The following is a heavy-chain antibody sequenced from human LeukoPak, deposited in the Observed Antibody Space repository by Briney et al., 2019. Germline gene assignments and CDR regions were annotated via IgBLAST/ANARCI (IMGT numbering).Heavy chain of an antibody. D-gene: IGHD3-10*01. Sequence: GGSLRLSCAASGFTFYDYAMHWVRHAPGKGLEWVSLISGDGGSTYYADSVKGRFTISRDNSKNSLYLQMNSLRTEDTALYYCAKDILYYYGSGSYYNGRYGMDVWGQGTTVTVSS. CDR1: GFTFYDYA. J-gene: IGHJ6*02. CDR2: ISGDGGST. CDR3: AKDILYYYGSGSYYNGRYGMDV. V-gene: IGHV3-43*02.